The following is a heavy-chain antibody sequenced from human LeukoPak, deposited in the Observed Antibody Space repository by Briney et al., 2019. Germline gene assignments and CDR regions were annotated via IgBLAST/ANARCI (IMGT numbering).Heavy chain of an antibody. Sequence: ASVKVSCKASGYTFTSYYMHWVRQAPGQGLEWMGIINPSGGSTSYAQKSQGRVTMTRDTSTSTVYMELSSLGSEDTAVYYCARGLDIVVVPAAMHDDYWGQGTLVTVSS. CDR3: ARGLDIVVVPAAMHDDY. CDR1: GYTFTSYY. CDR2: INPSGGST. V-gene: IGHV1-46*01. J-gene: IGHJ4*02. D-gene: IGHD2-2*03.